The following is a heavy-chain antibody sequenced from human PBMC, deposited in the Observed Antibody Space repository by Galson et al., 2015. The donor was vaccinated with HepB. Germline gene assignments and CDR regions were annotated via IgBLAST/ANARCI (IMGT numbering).Heavy chain of an antibody. CDR1: GFTFSDYV. Sequence: SLRLSCAASGFTFSDYVMNWVRQAPGKGLEWVSTISGRGGSTYYADSVKGRFTISRDNSKNTLYLQMNSLRAEDTAVYYCAKGPNYDFWSGYYTSYYFDYWGQGTLVTVSS. CDR3: AKGPNYDFWSGYYTSYYFDY. D-gene: IGHD3-3*01. CDR2: ISGRGGST. J-gene: IGHJ4*02. V-gene: IGHV3-23*01.